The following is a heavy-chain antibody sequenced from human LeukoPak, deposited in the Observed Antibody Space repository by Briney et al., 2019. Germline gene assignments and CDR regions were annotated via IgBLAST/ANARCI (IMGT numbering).Heavy chain of an antibody. J-gene: IGHJ4*02. D-gene: IGHD6-19*01. CDR2: IWFDGSKE. CDR3: ARYYSHTSDWSEGGLDQ. Sequence: TGGSLRLSCAASGFTFRTFGMHWVRQAPGKGPGWVAVIWFDGSKEYYKDFAKGRFTISRDNSKNTVYLQMNSLRAGDTAVYYCARYYSHTSDWSEGGLDQWGQGTLVTVSS. CDR1: GFTFRTFG. V-gene: IGHV3-33*03.